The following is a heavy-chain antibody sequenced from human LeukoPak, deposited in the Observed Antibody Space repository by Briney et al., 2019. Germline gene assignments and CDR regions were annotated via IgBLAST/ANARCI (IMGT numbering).Heavy chain of an antibody. D-gene: IGHD2-2*01. CDR2: VNHSGST. CDR1: GVSFSGYY. J-gene: IGHJ6*03. V-gene: IGHV4-34*01. Sequence: SETLSLTCAVYGVSFSGYYWSWIRQPPGKERKGMGEVNHSGSTNYNPSLKSRVTISVDTSKNQFPLKLSSVTAADTAVYYCAREYCSSTSCYYYMDVWGKGTTVTVS. CDR3: AREYCSSTSCYYYMDV.